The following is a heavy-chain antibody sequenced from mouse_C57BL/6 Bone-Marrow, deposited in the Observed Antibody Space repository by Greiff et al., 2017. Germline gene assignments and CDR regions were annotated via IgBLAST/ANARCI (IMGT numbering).Heavy chain of an antibody. V-gene: IGHV1-82*01. Sequence: VQLQQSGPELVKPGASVKISCKASGYAFSSSWMNWVKQRPGKGLEWIGRIYPGDGDTNYNGKFKGKATLTADKSSSTAYMQLSSLTSDDSAVSFCAEGYFDVWGTGTTVTVSS. J-gene: IGHJ1*03. CDR2: IYPGDGDT. CDR1: GYAFSSSW. CDR3: AEGYFDV.